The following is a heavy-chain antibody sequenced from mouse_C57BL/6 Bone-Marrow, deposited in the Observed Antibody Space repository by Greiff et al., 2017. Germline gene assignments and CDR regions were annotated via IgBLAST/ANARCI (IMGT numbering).Heavy chain of an antibody. CDR2: IYPRSGNT. J-gene: IGHJ1*03. CDR3: AKAGVYYGSSPPTAYFDV. CDR1: GYTFTSYG. D-gene: IGHD1-1*01. Sequence: VQLQESGAELARPGASVKLSCKASGYTFTSYGISWVKQRTGQGLEWIGEIYPRSGNTYYNEKFKGKATLTADKSSSTAYMELRSLTSEDSAVFYCAKAGVYYGSSPPTAYFDVWGTGTTVTVSS. V-gene: IGHV1-81*01.